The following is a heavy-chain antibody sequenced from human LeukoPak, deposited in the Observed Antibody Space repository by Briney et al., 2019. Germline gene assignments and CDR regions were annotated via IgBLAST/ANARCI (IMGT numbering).Heavy chain of an antibody. D-gene: IGHD3-10*01. CDR3: AKEGTPQVSTWYDL. CDR1: GVTLSPYG. V-gene: IGHV3-30*18. J-gene: IGHJ5*02. CDR2: ISYEGGTQ. Sequence: PGTSLRLSCAASGVTLSPYGMHWVRQAPGKGLEWVAVISYEGGTQHYADSVKGRFIISRDNPRNTLYLQMNILRTEDTAVYYCAKEGTPQVSTWYDLWGQGTQVTVSS.